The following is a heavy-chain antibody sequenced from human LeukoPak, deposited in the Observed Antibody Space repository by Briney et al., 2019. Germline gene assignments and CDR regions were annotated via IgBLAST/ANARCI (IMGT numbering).Heavy chain of an antibody. V-gene: IGHV4-39*07. Sequence: SETLSLTCTVSGGSISSSSYYWGWIRQPPGKGLEWIGSIYYSGSTYYNPSLKSRVTISVDTSKNQFSLKLSSVTAADTAVYYRATTDPNGVVFDPWGQGTLVTVSS. CDR3: ATTDPNGVVFDP. CDR2: IYYSGST. CDR1: GGSISSSSYY. J-gene: IGHJ5*02. D-gene: IGHD2-8*01.